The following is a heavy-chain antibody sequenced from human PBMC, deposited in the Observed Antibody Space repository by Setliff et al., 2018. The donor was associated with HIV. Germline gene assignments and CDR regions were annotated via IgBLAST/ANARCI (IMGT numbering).Heavy chain of an antibody. D-gene: IGHD1-1*01. V-gene: IGHV3-7*01. CDR3: AKDLVTTTGPDY. CDR2: IKQDGSEK. J-gene: IGHJ4*02. Sequence: GGSLRLSCAASGFTFSSYWMSWVRQAPGKGPEWVANIKQDGSEKSYADSVKGRFTISRDNSKNTLYLQMNSLRAEDTAVYYCAKDLVTTTGPDYWGQGTMVTVSS. CDR1: GFTFSSYW.